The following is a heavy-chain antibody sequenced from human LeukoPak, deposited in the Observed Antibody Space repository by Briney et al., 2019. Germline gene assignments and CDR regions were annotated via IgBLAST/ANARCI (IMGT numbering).Heavy chain of an antibody. J-gene: IGHJ4*02. CDR2: ISSSSTYI. CDR3: ARDPRDYDSSGNY. D-gene: IGHD3-22*01. V-gene: IGHV3-21*01. CDR1: GFTFSSYS. Sequence: RSGGSLRLSCAASGFTFSSYSMSWVRQAPGKGLEWVSSISSSSTYIYYADSVKGRFTISRDNAKNSLYLQMNSLRAEDTAVFYCARDPRDYDSSGNYWGQGTPVTVSS.